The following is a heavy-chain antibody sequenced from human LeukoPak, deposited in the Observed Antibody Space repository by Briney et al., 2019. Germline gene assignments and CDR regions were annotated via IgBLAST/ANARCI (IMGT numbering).Heavy chain of an antibody. CDR2: ISSSSSYI. J-gene: IGHJ4*02. CDR1: GFTFCSYS. Sequence: GGSLRLSCAASGFTFCSYSMNWVRQAPGKGLEWVSSISSSSSYIYYADSVKGRFTISRDNAKNSLYLQMNSLRAEDTAVYSCARDLGGYDSSGYYAGRVYWGQGTLVTVSS. V-gene: IGHV3-21*01. D-gene: IGHD3-22*01. CDR3: ARDLGGYDSSGYYAGRVY.